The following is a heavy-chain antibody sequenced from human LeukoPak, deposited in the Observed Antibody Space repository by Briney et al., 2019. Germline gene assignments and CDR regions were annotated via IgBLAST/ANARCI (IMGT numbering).Heavy chain of an antibody. J-gene: IGHJ3*02. V-gene: IGHV4-59*01. CDR2: IYSSGTT. CDR3: AREGCSGGSCTPFDI. D-gene: IGHD2-15*01. Sequence: PSETLSLTCTVSGGSISSYYWSWIRQPPGKGLEWIGYIYSSGTTNYNPSLTSRVTISVDTSKNQFSLKLRSVTAADTAVYYCAREGCSGGSCTPFDIWGQGTMVTVSS. CDR1: GGSISSYY.